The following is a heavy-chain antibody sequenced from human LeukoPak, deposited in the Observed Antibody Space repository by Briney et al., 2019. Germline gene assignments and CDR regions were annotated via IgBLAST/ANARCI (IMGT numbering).Heavy chain of an antibody. Sequence: ASVKVSCKASGGTFSSYAISWVRQAPGQGLEWMGGIIPIFGTANYAQKFQGRVTITADESTSTAYMELSSLRSEDTAVYYCAINHYGSGSYYNHLDYWGQGTLVTVSS. CDR3: AINHYGSGSYYNHLDY. J-gene: IGHJ4*02. V-gene: IGHV1-69*13. D-gene: IGHD3-10*01. CDR1: GGTFSSYA. CDR2: IIPIFGTA.